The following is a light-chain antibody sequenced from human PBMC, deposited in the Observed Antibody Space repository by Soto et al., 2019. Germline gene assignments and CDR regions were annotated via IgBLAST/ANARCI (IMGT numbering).Light chain of an antibody. J-gene: IGKJ4*01. CDR3: QQRRNWPLT. CDR1: QSVSSY. V-gene: IGKV3-11*01. CDR2: DAS. Sequence: EIVLTQSPATLSLSPGERATLSCRASQSVSSYLAWYQQKPGQAPRLLIYDASNRATGIPVRFSGSGSGTDSTLTISSLEPEEFAVYYCQQRRNWPLTFGGGTKVEIK.